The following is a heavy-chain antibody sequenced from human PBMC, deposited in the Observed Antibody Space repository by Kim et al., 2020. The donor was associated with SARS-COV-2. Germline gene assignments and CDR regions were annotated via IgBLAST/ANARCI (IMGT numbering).Heavy chain of an antibody. CDR3: ARGVNIAAAGTIHYYYYGMDV. CDR1: GYTFTSYY. J-gene: IGHJ6*02. CDR2: INPSGGST. V-gene: IGHV1-46*01. D-gene: IGHD6-13*01. Sequence: ASVKVSCKASGYTFTSYYMHWVRQAPGQGLEWMGIINPSGGSTSYAQKFQGRVTMTRDTSTSTVYTELSSLRSEDTAVYYCARGVNIAAAGTIHYYYYGMDVWGQGTTFTVS.